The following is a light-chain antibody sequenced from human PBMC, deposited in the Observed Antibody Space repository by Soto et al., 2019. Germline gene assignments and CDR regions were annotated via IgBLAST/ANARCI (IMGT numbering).Light chain of an antibody. CDR3: QQYFSYPLT. J-gene: IGKJ4*01. V-gene: IGKV1-5*01. CDR1: QSLGTW. CDR2: DVS. Sequence: DIQMTQSPSTLSASVGDRVIITCRASQSLGTWLAWYQQKPGTAHVLLIYDVSRLESGVPSRFSGRGSGTEFTLTISSLQPDDFATYYCQQYFSYPLTFGGGTKVEIK.